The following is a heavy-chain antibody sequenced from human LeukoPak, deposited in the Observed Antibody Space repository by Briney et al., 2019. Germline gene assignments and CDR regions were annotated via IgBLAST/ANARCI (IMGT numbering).Heavy chain of an antibody. CDR1: GFTFSSYW. J-gene: IGHJ4*02. CDR2: IKQDGSEK. V-gene: IGHV3-7*01. Sequence: GGSLRLSCAASGFTFSSYWMSWVRQAPGKGLEWVANIKQDGSEKYYVDSVKGRFTISRDNAKNSLYLQMNSLRAEDTAVYYCARDEMDYDSSYFDYWGQGTLVTVSP. CDR3: ARDEMDYDSSYFDY. D-gene: IGHD3-22*01.